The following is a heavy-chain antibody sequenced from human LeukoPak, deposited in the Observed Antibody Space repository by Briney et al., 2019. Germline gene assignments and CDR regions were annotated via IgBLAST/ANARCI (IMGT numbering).Heavy chain of an antibody. CDR1: GFTFSSYW. V-gene: IGHV3-74*01. CDR3: ATGGGWWSPDY. Sequence: GGSLRLSCAASGFTFSSYWMHWVRQAPGKGLVWVSRITSDGGTTGYADSVKGRFTVSRDKAKNTLYLLMNSRRAEDTAVYYCATGGGWWSPDYWGQGTLVTVSS. CDR2: ITSDGGTT. J-gene: IGHJ4*02. D-gene: IGHD2-15*01.